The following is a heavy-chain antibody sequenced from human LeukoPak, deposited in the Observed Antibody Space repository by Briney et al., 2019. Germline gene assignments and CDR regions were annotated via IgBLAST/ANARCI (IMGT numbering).Heavy chain of an antibody. V-gene: IGHV3-7*01. CDR1: GFTFSGYW. J-gene: IGHJ5*02. D-gene: IGHD3-10*01. Sequence: PGGSLRLSCAASGFTFSGYWMSWVRQAPGKGLEWVANIKQDGSEKYYVDSVKGRFTISRDNAKNSLYLQMNSLRAEDTAVYYCARDGYYGPWGQGTLVTVSS. CDR3: ARDGYYGP. CDR2: IKQDGSEK.